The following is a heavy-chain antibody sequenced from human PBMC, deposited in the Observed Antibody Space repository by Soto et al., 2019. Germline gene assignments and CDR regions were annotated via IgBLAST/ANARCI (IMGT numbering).Heavy chain of an antibody. V-gene: IGHV1-18*01. J-gene: IGHJ4*01. CDR1: GYTFTSYG. Sequence: QVHLVQSGAEVKKPGASVKVSCKASGYTFTSYGITGVRQAPGQGLEWMGWISAHNGNTDYAQKLQGRVIVTRDTSTCTAYTELRSLRSDDTAVYYCARGRYGDYWGHGALVTVSS. CDR3: ARGRYGDY. D-gene: IGHD1-1*01. CDR2: ISAHNGNT.